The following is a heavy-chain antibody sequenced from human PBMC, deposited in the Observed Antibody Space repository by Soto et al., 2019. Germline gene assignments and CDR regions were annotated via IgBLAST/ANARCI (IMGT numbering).Heavy chain of an antibody. Sequence: PSETLSLTCTVSGGSVSSGSYYWSWIRQPPGKGLEWIGYIYYSGSTNYNPSLKSRVTISVDTSKNQFSLKLSSVTAADTAVYYCARELRFLEWFPGSYFDYWGQGTLVTVS. CDR2: IYYSGST. D-gene: IGHD3-3*01. V-gene: IGHV4-61*01. CDR3: ARELRFLEWFPGSYFDY. J-gene: IGHJ4*02. CDR1: GGSVSSGSYY.